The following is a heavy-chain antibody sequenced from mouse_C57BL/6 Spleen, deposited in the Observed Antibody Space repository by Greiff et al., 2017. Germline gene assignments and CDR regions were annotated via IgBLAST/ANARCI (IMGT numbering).Heavy chain of an antibody. J-gene: IGHJ4*01. Sequence: VQLQQSGAELAKPGASVKLSCKASGYTFTSYWMHWVKQRPGQGLEWIGYINPSSGYTTYNQKFKDKATLTADKSSSTAYMQLSSLTDEDSAVYYCARRDTVEEYYAMDYWGQGTSVTVSS. D-gene: IGHD1-1*01. V-gene: IGHV1-7*01. CDR2: INPSSGYT. CDR3: ARRDTVEEYYAMDY. CDR1: GYTFTSYW.